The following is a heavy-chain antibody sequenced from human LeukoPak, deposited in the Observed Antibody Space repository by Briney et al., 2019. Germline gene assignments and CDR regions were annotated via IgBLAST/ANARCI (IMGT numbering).Heavy chain of an antibody. D-gene: IGHD3-10*01. CDR3: ARGVPTYYYGSGSYYQHY. CDR1: GFTFSSYS. J-gene: IGHJ4*02. CDR2: ISSTSSFI. V-gene: IGHV3-21*01. Sequence: GGSLRLSCAASGFTFSSYSMDWVRQAPGKGLEWVSSISSTSSFIYYADSLKGRFTISRDNAKNSLYLQMNCLRAEDTAVYYCARGVPTYYYGSGSYYQHYWGQGTLVTVSS.